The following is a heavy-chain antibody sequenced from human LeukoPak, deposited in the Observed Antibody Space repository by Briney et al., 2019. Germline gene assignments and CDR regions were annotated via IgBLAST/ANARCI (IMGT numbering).Heavy chain of an antibody. D-gene: IGHD3-16*01. CDR1: GFIFNQYC. CDR3: ARDPRGDFVWGHRFDY. V-gene: IGHV3-11*01. CDR2: ISTSGGST. Sequence: PGGSLRLSCGASGFIFNQYCMGWLRQAPGMGPEWVSYISTSGGSTYYSASAKGRFTISRDNARNSLFLQLRRLTAEDTAVYYCARDPRGDFVWGHRFDYWGQGVLVTVSS. J-gene: IGHJ4*02.